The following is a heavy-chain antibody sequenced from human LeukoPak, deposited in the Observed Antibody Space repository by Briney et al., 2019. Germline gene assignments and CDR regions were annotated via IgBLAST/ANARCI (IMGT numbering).Heavy chain of an antibody. CDR1: GFTFSSYA. D-gene: IGHD3-22*01. Sequence: GGSLRLSCAASGFTFSSYAMSWVRQAPGKGLEWVSAISGSGGSTYYADSVKGRFTISRDNSKNTLYLQMNSLRAEDTAVYYCARDGGLTYYYDSSGYYFDYWGQGTLVTVSS. CDR2: ISGSGGST. CDR3: ARDGGLTYYYDSSGYYFDY. J-gene: IGHJ4*02. V-gene: IGHV3-23*01.